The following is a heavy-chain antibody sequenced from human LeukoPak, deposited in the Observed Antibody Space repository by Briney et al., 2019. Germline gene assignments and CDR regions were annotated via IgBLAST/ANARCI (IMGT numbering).Heavy chain of an antibody. J-gene: IGHJ4*02. CDR2: IKQDGSEK. CDR1: GXTLINYW. CDR3: ARGPTVVTFDY. Sequence: PGGSLRLSCEASGXTLINYWMTWVRQAPGKGLEWVANIKQDGSEKYYVDSVRGRFTISRDNAKNSLHLQMNSLRADDTAVYYCARGPTVVTFDYWGQGTLVTVSS. D-gene: IGHD4-23*01. V-gene: IGHV3-7*05.